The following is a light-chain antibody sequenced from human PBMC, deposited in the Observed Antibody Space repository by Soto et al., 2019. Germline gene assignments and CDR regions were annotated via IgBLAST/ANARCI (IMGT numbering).Light chain of an antibody. J-gene: IGKJ2*01. CDR2: GAS. CDR3: QQYGTSPAT. Sequence: EIVLTQSPGTLSLSPGERASVSCRASQSIISSFLAWYQQKPGRAPRLLIYGASRRATGIPDRFSGSGSGTDFPLTISRLEPEDFAVYYCQQYGTSPATFGQGTKLEIK. CDR1: QSIISSF. V-gene: IGKV3-20*01.